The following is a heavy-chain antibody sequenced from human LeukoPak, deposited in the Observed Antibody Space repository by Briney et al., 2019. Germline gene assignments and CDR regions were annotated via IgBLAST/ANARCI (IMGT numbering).Heavy chain of an antibody. CDR3: AHRTGGYGKFDY. V-gene: IGHV2-5*02. J-gene: IGHJ4*02. CDR1: GFSLSTSGVG. CDR2: IYWDDDK. Sequence: SGPTLVKPTQTLTLTCTFSGFSLSTSGVGVGWIRQSPGKALEWVAVIYWDDDKHYSPSLKGRLTITKDTSKKQVVLTMTNMDPVDTATYYCAHRTGGYGKFDYWGQGTLVTVSS. D-gene: IGHD5-12*01.